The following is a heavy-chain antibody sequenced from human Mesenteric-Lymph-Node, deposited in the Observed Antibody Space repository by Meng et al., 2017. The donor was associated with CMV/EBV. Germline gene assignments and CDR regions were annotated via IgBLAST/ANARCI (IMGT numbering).Heavy chain of an antibody. V-gene: IGHV1-69*01. D-gene: IGHD6-13*01. CDR3: ARGGLSSTWYSSLDY. J-gene: IGHJ4*02. Sequence: SGGIFYSYAISWVRQAPGQGLEWMGGILPIFRTPNYAQKFQDRVTITADESTSTAYLEVTSLRSEDTAVYYCARGGLSSTWYSSLDYWGQGTLVTVS. CDR2: ILPIFRTP. CDR1: GGIFYSYA.